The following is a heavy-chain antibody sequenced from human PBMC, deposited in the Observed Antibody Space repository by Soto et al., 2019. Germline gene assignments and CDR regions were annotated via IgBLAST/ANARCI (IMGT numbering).Heavy chain of an antibody. D-gene: IGHD5-18*01. CDR2: INPNSGGT. CDR3: ARDEAPYSSGNY. Sequence: ASVKVSCKASGYTFTGYYMHWVRQAPGQGLEWMGWINPNSGGTNYAQKFQGRVTMTRDTSISTAYMELSRLRSDDTAVYYCARDEAPYSSGNYWGQGTMVTVYS. J-gene: IGHJ4*02. V-gene: IGHV1-2*02. CDR1: GYTFTGYY.